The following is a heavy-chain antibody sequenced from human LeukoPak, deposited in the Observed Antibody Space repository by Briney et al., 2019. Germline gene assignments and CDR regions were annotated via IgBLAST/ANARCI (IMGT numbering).Heavy chain of an antibody. CDR1: GGSISSYY. D-gene: IGHD1-1*01. Sequence: SETLSLTCTVSGGSISSYYWSWIRQPPGKGLEWIGYIYYSGSTNYNPSLKSRVTISVDTSKNQFSLKLSSATAADTAVYYCARGGNWNHFDYWGQGTLVTVSS. CDR3: ARGGNWNHFDY. J-gene: IGHJ4*02. CDR2: IYYSGST. V-gene: IGHV4-59*01.